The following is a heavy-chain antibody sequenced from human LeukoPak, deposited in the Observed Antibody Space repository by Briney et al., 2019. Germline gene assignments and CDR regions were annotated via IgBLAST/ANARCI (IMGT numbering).Heavy chain of an antibody. CDR1: GGSISSYY. Sequence: SETLSLTCTVSGGSISSYYWSWIRQPPGKGLEWIGYIYYSGSTNYNPSLKSRVTISVDTSKNQFSLKLRSVTAADTAVYYCARYVVVTAYFDYWGQGTLVTVSS. J-gene: IGHJ4*02. CDR3: ARYVVVTAYFDY. CDR2: IYYSGST. D-gene: IGHD2-21*02. V-gene: IGHV4-59*01.